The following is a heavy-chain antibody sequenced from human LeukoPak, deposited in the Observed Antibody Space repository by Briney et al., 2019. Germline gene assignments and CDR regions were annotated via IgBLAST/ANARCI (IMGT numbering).Heavy chain of an antibody. CDR1: GFTFSDYY. CDR3: ARVSATYYYDSSGYLDY. D-gene: IGHD3-22*01. J-gene: IGHJ4*02. CDR2: ISSSGSTI. V-gene: IGHV3-11*01. Sequence: GGSLRLSCAASGFTFSDYYMSWIRQAPGKGLEWVSYISSSGSTIYYADSVKGRFTISRDNAKNSLYLQMNSLRAEDTAVYYCARVSATYYYDSSGYLDYWGQGTLVTVSS.